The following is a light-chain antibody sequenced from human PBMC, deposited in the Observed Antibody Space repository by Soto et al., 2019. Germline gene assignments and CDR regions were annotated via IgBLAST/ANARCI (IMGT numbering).Light chain of an antibody. J-gene: IGKJ1*01. CDR3: QQYNSYSTWT. CDR1: QSISSW. V-gene: IGKV1-5*01. Sequence: DIQRTQSPSTLSASVGDRFTITCRASQSISSWLAWYQQKPVKAPKLLIYDASSLESGVPSRFSGSGSGTEFTLTISSLQPDDFATYYCQQYNSYSTWTFGQGTKVEIK. CDR2: DAS.